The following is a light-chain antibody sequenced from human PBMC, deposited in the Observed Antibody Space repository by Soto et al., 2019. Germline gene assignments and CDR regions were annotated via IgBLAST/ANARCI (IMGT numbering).Light chain of an antibody. J-gene: IGKJ1*01. V-gene: IGKV1-5*03. CDR1: QSLNIW. CDR3: QQYNDYWT. Sequence: DTQMTQSPSTLSASVGDRVTITCRASQSLNIWLAWYQQKPGSAPQLLIYQASTLARGVPSRFSGSGSGSEFTLTISSLPHDVFATYYCQQYNDYWTFGQGTKVEIK. CDR2: QAS.